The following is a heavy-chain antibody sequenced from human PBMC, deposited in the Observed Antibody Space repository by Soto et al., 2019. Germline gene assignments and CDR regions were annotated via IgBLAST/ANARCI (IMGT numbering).Heavy chain of an antibody. V-gene: IGHV3-30-3*01. Sequence: GGSLRLSXAASGFTFSTYAMHWVRQAPGKGLEWVAVISYDGSNKYHADSVKGRFTISRDSSKNTLYLQMNSLTGEDTAVYYCARDSPQGVDVWGQGTTVTVSS. CDR2: ISYDGSNK. CDR3: ARDSPQGVDV. CDR1: GFTFSTYA. J-gene: IGHJ6*02.